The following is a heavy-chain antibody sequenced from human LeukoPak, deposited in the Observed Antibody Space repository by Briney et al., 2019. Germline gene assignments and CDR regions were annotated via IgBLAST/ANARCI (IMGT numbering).Heavy chain of an antibody. CDR3: ARRLLVVVPRGALDI. J-gene: IGHJ3*02. D-gene: IGHD3-22*01. CDR1: GYSFTSYW. CDR2: IYPGDSDT. Sequence: GESLKISCKGSGYSFTSYWIGWVRQMPGKGLEWMGIIYPGDSDTRYSPSLQGQVTISADKSISTAYLQWSSLKASDTAMYYCARRLLVVVPRGALDIWGQGTMVTVSS. V-gene: IGHV5-51*01.